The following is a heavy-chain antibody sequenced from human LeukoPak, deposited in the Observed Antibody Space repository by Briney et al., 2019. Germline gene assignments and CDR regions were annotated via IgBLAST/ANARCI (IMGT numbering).Heavy chain of an antibody. J-gene: IGHJ4*02. V-gene: IGHV3-21*01. CDR1: GFTFSNGN. Sequence: NPGGSLRLSCAASGFTFSNGNVNWVRQAPGKGLEWVSCISTRSTYIYYADSVKGRFTISRDNAKNSLYLQMNSLRADDTAVYYCAREEEWYASGTYYKGFDSWGQGTLVTVSS. D-gene: IGHD3-10*01. CDR3: AREEEWYASGTYYKGFDS. CDR2: ISTRSTYI.